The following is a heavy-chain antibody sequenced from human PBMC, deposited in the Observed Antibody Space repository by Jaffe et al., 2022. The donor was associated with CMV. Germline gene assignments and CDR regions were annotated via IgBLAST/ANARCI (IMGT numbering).Heavy chain of an antibody. J-gene: IGHJ4*02. CDR1: GYTFTGYY. Sequence: QVQLVQSGAEVKKPGASVKVSCKASGYTFTGYYMHWVRQAPGQGLEWMGWINPNSGGTNYAQKFQGWVTMTRDTSISTAYMELSRLRSDDTAVYYCARGPFLLWFGEATYYFDYWGQGTLVTVSS. D-gene: IGHD3-10*01. CDR3: ARGPFLLWFGEATYYFDY. V-gene: IGHV1-2*04. CDR2: INPNSGGT.